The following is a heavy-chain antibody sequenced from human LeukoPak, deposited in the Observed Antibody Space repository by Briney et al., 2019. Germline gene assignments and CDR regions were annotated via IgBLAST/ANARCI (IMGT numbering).Heavy chain of an antibody. CDR2: ISWNSGSI. V-gene: IGHV3-9*01. D-gene: IGHD6-19*01. CDR1: GFTFDDYA. Sequence: GGSLRISCAASGFTFDDYAMPWVRQAPGKGLEWVSDISWNSGSIGYADSVKGRFTISRDNAKNSLYLQMNSLRAEDTALYYCAKARVAVAGTSTIQGNGFDRWGQGTLVTVSS. CDR3: AKARVAVAGTSTIQGNGFDR. J-gene: IGHJ5*02.